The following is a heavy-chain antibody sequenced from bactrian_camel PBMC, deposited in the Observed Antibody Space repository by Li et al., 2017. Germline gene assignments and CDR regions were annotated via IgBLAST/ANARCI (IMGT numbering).Heavy chain of an antibody. CDR2: IYSDGSNT. D-gene: IGHD5*01. CDR3: ATGWVGWVLSHPPFGY. J-gene: IGHJ6*01. V-gene: IGHV3-2*01. Sequence: HVQLVESGGASVQAGGSLRLSCQISGYTYYRYCLGWFRQAPGKGLEWVSSIYSDGSNTYYADSVKGRFTISRDKNTVYLQMNSLKSEDTALYYCATGWVGWVLSHPPFGYWGQGTQVTVS. CDR1: GYTYYRYC.